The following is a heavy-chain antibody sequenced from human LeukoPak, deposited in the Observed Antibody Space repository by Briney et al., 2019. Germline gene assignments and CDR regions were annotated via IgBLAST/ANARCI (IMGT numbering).Heavy chain of an antibody. Sequence: GRTLRLSCAASVFTFCSYGMHWVREAPGKGLEWGAFIRYEGNNKYYTDSVKGRFPISRDNSKNTLYLQMNSLRAEDTAVYYCAKDHGSGRYGFSYYYMDVWGKGTTVTVSS. CDR2: IRYEGNNK. CDR3: AKDHGSGRYGFSYYYMDV. D-gene: IGHD3-10*01. J-gene: IGHJ6*03. V-gene: IGHV3-30*02. CDR1: VFTFCSYG.